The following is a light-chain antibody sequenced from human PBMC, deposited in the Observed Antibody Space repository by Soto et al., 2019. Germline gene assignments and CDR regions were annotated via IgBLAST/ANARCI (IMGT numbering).Light chain of an antibody. CDR3: LSYSSSTSPYV. Sequence: QLVLTQPASVSGSPGQSITISCTGTSSDVGGYNFVSWYQQHPGKAPKLMIYDVTNRPSGVSNRFSGSKSGNTASLTISGLQAVDEADYYCLSYSSSTSPYVLGTATKLTVL. CDR2: DVT. V-gene: IGLV2-14*01. J-gene: IGLJ1*01. CDR1: SSDVGGYNF.